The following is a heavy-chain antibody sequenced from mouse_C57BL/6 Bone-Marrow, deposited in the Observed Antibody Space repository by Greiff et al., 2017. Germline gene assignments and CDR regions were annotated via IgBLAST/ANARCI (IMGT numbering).Heavy chain of an antibody. CDR1: GYTFTSYW. V-gene: IGHV1-55*01. Sequence: QVQLKQPGAELVKPGASVKMSCKASGYTFTSYWITWVKQRPGQGLEWIGDIYPGSGSTNYNEKFKSKATLTVDTSSSTAYMQLSSLTSEDSAVYYCARDGPHYYAMDYWGQGTSVTVSS. D-gene: IGHD2-3*01. CDR2: IYPGSGST. CDR3: ARDGPHYYAMDY. J-gene: IGHJ4*01.